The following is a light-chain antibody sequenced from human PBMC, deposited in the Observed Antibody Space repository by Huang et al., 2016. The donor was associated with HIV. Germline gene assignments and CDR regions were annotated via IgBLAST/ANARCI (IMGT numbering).Light chain of an antibody. J-gene: IGKJ1*01. CDR3: QQYGSSPQT. CDR1: QSVDSSY. V-gene: IGKV3-20*01. CDR2: GAS. Sequence: EIVLTQSPGTLSLSPGERATLSCRASQSVDSSYLAWYQQKPGQAPRHLIYGASNRATGIPDRFSGSGSVTDFTLTISRLEPEDFAVYYCQQYGSSPQTFGQGTKVEIK.